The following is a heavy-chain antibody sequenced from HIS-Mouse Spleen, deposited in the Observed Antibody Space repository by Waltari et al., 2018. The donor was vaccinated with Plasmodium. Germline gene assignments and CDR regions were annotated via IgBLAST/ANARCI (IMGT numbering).Heavy chain of an antibody. D-gene: IGHD3-9*01. V-gene: IGHV3-21*01. CDR3: AREDILTAYYNDYWYFDL. Sequence: EVQLVESGGGLVKPGGSLRLAGAASGFTFSSDSMNWVRQAPGKGLEWVSSISSSSSYIYYADSVKGRFTISRDNAKNSLYLQMNSLRAEDTAVYYCAREDILTAYYNDYWYFDLWGRGTLVTVSS. J-gene: IGHJ2*01. CDR1: GFTFSSDS. CDR2: ISSSSSYI.